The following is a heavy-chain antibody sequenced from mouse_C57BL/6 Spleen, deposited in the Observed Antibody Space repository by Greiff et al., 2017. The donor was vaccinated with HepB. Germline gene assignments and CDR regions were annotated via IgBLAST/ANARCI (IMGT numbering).Heavy chain of an antibody. CDR2: IRSKSSNYAT. V-gene: IGHV10-3*01. CDR1: GFIFNTYA. Sequence: EVQGVESGGGLVQPKGSLKLSCAASGFIFNTYAMHWVRQAPGKGLEWVARIRSKSSNYATYYADSVKDRFTISRDDSQSMLYLQMNNLKTEDTAMYYFVRDLGYAMDYWGQGTSVTVSS. J-gene: IGHJ4*01. CDR3: VRDLGYAMDY. D-gene: IGHD4-1*01.